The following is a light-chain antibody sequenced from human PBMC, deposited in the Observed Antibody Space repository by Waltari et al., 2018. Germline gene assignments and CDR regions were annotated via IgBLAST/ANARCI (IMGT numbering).Light chain of an antibody. CDR2: GAS. V-gene: IGKV3-20*01. CDR1: HIVYARY. CDR3: EQYGDSPRT. Sequence: EIVLTQSPGTLSLSPGDGATLSRRASHIVYARYLAWYQQRPGQAPRLVIYGASPRAPGIPDRFSGSASGTEFTLTISKLEPEDFAVYYCEQYGDSPRTFGQGTRLEIK. J-gene: IGKJ5*01.